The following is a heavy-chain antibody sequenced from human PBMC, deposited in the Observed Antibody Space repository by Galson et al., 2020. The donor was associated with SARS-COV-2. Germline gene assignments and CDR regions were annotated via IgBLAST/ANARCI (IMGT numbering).Heavy chain of an antibody. J-gene: IGHJ3*02. CDR3: AREGDYSSNAFDI. CDR2: IWYDGSNK. D-gene: IGHD4-4*01. Sequence: QLGESLKISCAASGFTFSSYGMHWVRQAPGKGLEWVAVIWYDGSNKYYADSVKGRFTISRDNSKNTLYLQMNSLRAEDTAVYYCAREGDYSSNAFDIWGQGTMVTVSS. V-gene: IGHV3-33*01. CDR1: GFTFSSYG.